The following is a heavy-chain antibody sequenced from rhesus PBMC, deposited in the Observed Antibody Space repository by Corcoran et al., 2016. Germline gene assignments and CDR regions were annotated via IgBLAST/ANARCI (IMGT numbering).Heavy chain of an antibody. CDR2: ICWKSGTI. D-gene: IGHD2-21*01. J-gene: IGHJ6*01. CDR3: TRDPSGLLLYGLDS. V-gene: IGHV3-134*01. CDR1: GFTFDDYA. Sequence: DVQLVESGGGLVKPGGSLRLSCAASGFTFDDYAISWVRQAPGKGLEWVSRICWKSGTIYYEDSVKGRFNISRDKAKNSLFLQMDRLRAEDTAVYYCTRDPSGLLLYGLDSWGQGVVVTVSS.